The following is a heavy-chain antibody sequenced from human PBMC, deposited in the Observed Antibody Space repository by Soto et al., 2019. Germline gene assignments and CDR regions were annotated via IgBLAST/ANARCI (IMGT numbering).Heavy chain of an antibody. J-gene: IGHJ4*02. CDR2: INPNSGGT. Sequence: GASVKVSCKASGYTFTGYYMHWVRQAPGQGLEWMGWINPNSGGTNYAQKFQGWVTMTRDTSISTAYMELSRLRSDDTAVYYCAREGTDHYYDSSGYMDYWGQGTLVTVSS. CDR1: GYTFTGYY. CDR3: AREGTDHYYDSSGYMDY. D-gene: IGHD3-22*01. V-gene: IGHV1-2*04.